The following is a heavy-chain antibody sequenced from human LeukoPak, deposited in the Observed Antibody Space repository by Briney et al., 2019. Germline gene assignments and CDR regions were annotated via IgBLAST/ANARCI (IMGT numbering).Heavy chain of an antibody. J-gene: IGHJ4*02. CDR3: AKDRGIAVAGIHY. CDR2: ISWNSGSI. CDR1: GFTFDDYA. Sequence: PGGSLRVSCAASGFTFDDYAMHWVRQAPGKGLEWVSGISWNSGSIGYADSVKGRFTISRDNAKNSLYLQMNSLRAEDTALYYCAKDRGIAVAGIHYWGQGTLVTVSS. V-gene: IGHV3-9*01. D-gene: IGHD6-19*01.